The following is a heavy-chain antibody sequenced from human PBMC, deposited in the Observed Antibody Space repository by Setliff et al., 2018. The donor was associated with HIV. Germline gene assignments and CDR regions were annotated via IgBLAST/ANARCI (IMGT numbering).Heavy chain of an antibody. J-gene: IGHJ4*02. CDR2: ISYDGSYE. CDR3: ARDPFHAPGFWSGYCSDY. V-gene: IGHV3-30*04. CDR1: GFTFSIYA. Sequence: PGGSLRLPWAAPGFTFSIYAMHWARQAPGKGREWVAFISYDGSYEYYADSVKGRFTISRDNSKNTLYLQMNTLRAEDTAVYYCARDPFHAPGFWSGYCSDYWGQGTLVTVSS. D-gene: IGHD3-3*01.